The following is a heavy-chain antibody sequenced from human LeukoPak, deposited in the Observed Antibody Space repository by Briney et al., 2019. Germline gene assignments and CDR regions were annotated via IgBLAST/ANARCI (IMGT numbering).Heavy chain of an antibody. CDR2: ITGNSGAT. Sequence: GGSLRLSCAASGFTFSTSTMTWVRQAPGKGLEWVSAITGNSGATEYADSVKGRFTISRDNSRNTLYLQMNSLRAEDTAVYYCAKDYDSSGYYFRPGSEWGQGTLVTVSS. CDR3: AKDYDSSGYYFRPGSE. J-gene: IGHJ4*02. V-gene: IGHV3-23*01. D-gene: IGHD3-22*01. CDR1: GFTFSTST.